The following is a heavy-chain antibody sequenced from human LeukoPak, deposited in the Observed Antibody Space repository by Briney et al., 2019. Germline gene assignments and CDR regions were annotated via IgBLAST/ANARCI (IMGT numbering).Heavy chain of an antibody. V-gene: IGHV1-69*13. Sequence: SVKVSCKASGGTFSSYAISWVRQAPGQGLEWTGGIIPIFGTANYAQKFQGRVTITADESTSTAYMELSSLRSEDTAVYYCARDGGYCSGGSCYSFPFDYWGQGTLVTVSS. D-gene: IGHD2-15*01. CDR2: IIPIFGTA. J-gene: IGHJ4*02. CDR3: ARDGGYCSGGSCYSFPFDY. CDR1: GGTFSSYA.